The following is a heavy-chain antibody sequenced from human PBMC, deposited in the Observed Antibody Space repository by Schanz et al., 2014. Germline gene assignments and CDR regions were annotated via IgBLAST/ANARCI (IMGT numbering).Heavy chain of an antibody. J-gene: IGHJ6*02. CDR3: ATAEDASGSYGLPDCGV. CDR2: LDLEDGEI. V-gene: IGHV1-24*01. D-gene: IGHD3-10*01. Sequence: QVQLVQSGAEVKKAGASVKVSCKVSGYTLSKLSIHWVRQAPGKGLEWMGGLDLEDGEIVYAEQLKGRVTMTEDTSTDTAYMELSSLRSQDTAVYYCATAEDASGSYGLPDCGVWGQGTTVIVSS. CDR1: GYTLSKLS.